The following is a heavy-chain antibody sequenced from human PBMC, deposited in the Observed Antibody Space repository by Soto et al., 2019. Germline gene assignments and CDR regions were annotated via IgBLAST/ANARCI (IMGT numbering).Heavy chain of an antibody. V-gene: IGHV3-23*01. CDR3: VGSTAMPPLDY. D-gene: IGHD5-18*01. Sequence: QLLESGGGLVQPGGSLRLSCAASTFTFTSYAMSWVRQAPGKGLEWVSAITGSGGTTYYADSVKGRFTISRDNSKSTLYLQRNSLRAEDTAVYYWVGSTAMPPLDYGGQGTLVTVSS. J-gene: IGHJ4*02. CDR2: ITGSGGTT. CDR1: TFTFTSYA.